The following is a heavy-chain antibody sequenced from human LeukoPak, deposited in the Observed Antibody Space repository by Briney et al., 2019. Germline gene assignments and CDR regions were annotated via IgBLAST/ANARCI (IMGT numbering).Heavy chain of an antibody. V-gene: IGHV3-30*14. CDR3: ARYDFWNAGGVYAMDV. Sequence: PGRSLRLSCVGSGFTFNRYLMHWVRQSPGKGLEWLAAISYEGDGENHADSVKGRFTISRENFKKTLYLQMHSLRVEDTVFYYCARYDFWNAGGVYAMDVWGQGTTVTVAS. CDR1: GFTFNRYL. J-gene: IGHJ6*02. CDR2: ISYEGDGE. D-gene: IGHD3-3*01.